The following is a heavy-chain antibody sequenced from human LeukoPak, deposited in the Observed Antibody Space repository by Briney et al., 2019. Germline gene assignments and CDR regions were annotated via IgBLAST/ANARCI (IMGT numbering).Heavy chain of an antibody. CDR1: VYTLISYV. V-gene: IGHV1-8*01. J-gene: IGHJ4*02. Sequence: ASVKVSCKASVYTLISYVINWVRQATGQELEWMGWMNPNRGNTDYAQKFQGRVTMTRNTSISTAYMELSSLRSEDTAVYYCARGGGYCSGGSCYSRDPFDYWGQGTLVTVSS. CDR2: MNPNRGNT. CDR3: ARGGGYCSGGSCYSRDPFDY. D-gene: IGHD2-15*01.